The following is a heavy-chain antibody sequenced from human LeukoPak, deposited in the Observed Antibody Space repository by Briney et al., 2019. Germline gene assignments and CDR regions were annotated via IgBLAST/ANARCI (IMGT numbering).Heavy chain of an antibody. V-gene: IGHV1-8*01. CDR3: ARGLGNGDYGVDY. J-gene: IGHJ4*02. D-gene: IGHD4-17*01. CDR1: GGTFSRYA. CDR2: MNPNSGNT. Sequence: AASVKVSCKASGGTFSRYAINWVRQATGQGLEWMGWMNPNSGNTGYAQKFQGRVTMTRNTSISTAYMELSSLRSEDTAVYYCARGLGNGDYGVDYWGQGTLVTVSS.